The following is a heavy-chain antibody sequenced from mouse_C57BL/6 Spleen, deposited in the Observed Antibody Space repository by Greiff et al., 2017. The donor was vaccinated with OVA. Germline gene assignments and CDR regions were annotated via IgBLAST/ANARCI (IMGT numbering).Heavy chain of an antibody. Sequence: VQLQQSGAELVRPGSSVKLSCKASGYTFTSYWMHWVKQRPIQGLEWIGNIDPSDSETHYNQKFKDKATLTVDKSSSTAYMQLSSLTSEDSAVYYCARALYYGGFAYWGQGTLVTVSA. CDR2: IDPSDSET. D-gene: IGHD1-1*01. J-gene: IGHJ3*01. CDR1: GYTFTSYW. CDR3: ARALYYGGFAY. V-gene: IGHV1-52*01.